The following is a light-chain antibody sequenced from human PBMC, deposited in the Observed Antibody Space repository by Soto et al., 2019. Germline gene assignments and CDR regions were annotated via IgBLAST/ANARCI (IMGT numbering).Light chain of an antibody. CDR2: GAS. V-gene: IGKV3-20*01. CDR1: QTVSSSY. CDR3: HHYGTSSHT. Sequence: IVLTQSPGTLSLSPGERATLSCRASQTVSSSYLAWYQQKPGQGPRLLIFGASSRATGIPDRFSGGGSGTDFTLTISRLEPEDFAVYHCHHYGTSSHTFGQGTKLEI. J-gene: IGKJ2*01.